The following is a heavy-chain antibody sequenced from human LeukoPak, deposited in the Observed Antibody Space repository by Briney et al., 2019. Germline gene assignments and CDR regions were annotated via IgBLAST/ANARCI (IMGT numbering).Heavy chain of an antibody. J-gene: IGHJ6*02. CDR2: IYPGGNT. D-gene: IGHD3-22*01. CDR1: GFAVSSNY. Sequence: PGGSLRLSCAASGFAVSSNYMNWVRRAPGKGLEWISVIYPGGNTDYADSVKGRITISRDNSKNTLYLQMNSLRAEDTAVYNCARIGSGYYYSSPDGMDVWGQGTTVTVSS. V-gene: IGHV3-53*01. CDR3: ARIGSGYYYSSPDGMDV.